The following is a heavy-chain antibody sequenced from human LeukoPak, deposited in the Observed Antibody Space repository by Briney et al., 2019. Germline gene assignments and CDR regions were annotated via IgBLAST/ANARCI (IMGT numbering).Heavy chain of an antibody. D-gene: IGHD3-9*01. V-gene: IGHV1-2*02. CDR2: INPNSGGT. Sequence: ASVKVSCKASGYTFIGYYMHWVRQAPGQGLEWMGWINPNSGGTNYAQKFQGRVTMTRDTSISTAYMELSRLRSDDTAVYYCARGSTRTYYDILTGQYFDYWGQGTLVTVSS. CDR3: ARGSTRTYYDILTGQYFDY. J-gene: IGHJ4*02. CDR1: GYTFIGYY.